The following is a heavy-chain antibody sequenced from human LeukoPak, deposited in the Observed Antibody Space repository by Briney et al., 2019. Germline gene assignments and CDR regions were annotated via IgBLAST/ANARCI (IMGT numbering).Heavy chain of an antibody. CDR3: ARGVAQQLVTYYYYYYYMDV. D-gene: IGHD6-13*01. CDR1: GGSFSGYY. V-gene: IGHV4-34*01. Sequence: PSETLSLTCAVYGGSFSGYYWSRIRQPPGKGLEWIGEINHSGSTNYNPSLKSRVTISVDTSKNQFSLKLSSVTAADTAVYYCARGVAQQLVTYYYYYYYMDVWGKGTTVTVSS. CDR2: INHSGST. J-gene: IGHJ6*03.